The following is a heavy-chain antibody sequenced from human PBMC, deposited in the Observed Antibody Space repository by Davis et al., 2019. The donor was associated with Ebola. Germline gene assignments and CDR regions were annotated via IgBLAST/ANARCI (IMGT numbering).Heavy chain of an antibody. V-gene: IGHV4-34*01. CDR1: GGSFSGYY. D-gene: IGHD4-17*01. Sequence: SETLSLTCAVYGGSFSGYYWSWIRQPPGKGLEWIGEINHSGSTNYNPSLKSRVTISVDTSKNQFSLKLSSVTAADTAVYYCARGPTYGVFDYWGQGTLVTVSS. J-gene: IGHJ4*02. CDR3: ARGPTYGVFDY. CDR2: INHSGST.